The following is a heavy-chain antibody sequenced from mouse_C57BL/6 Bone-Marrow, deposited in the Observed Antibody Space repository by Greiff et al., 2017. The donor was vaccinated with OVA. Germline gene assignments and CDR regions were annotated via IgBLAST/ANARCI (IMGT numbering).Heavy chain of an antibody. D-gene: IGHD2-5*01. CDR2: INPSTGGT. J-gene: IGHJ4*01. CDR3: ARDSNYRYYAMDY. CDR1: GYSFTGYY. V-gene: IGHV1-42*01. Sequence: EVHLVESGPELVKPGASVKISCKASGYSFTGYYMNWVKQSPEKSLEWIGEINPSTGGTTYNQKFKAKATLTVDKSSSTAYMQLKSLTSEDSAVYYCARDSNYRYYAMDYWGQGTSVTVSS.